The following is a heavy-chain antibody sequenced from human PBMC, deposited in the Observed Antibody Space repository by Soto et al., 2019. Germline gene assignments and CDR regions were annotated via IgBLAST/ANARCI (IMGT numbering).Heavy chain of an antibody. Sequence: PGGSLRLSCAASGFSFSSYAVSWVRQAPGKGLEWVSVFDGSVGHTYYTNSVKGRFTISNDNSKNTLFLQMNSLRAEDTAVYYCAKGLGISALDYWGQGTLVTVSS. J-gene: IGHJ4*02. D-gene: IGHD7-27*01. CDR1: GFSFSSYA. V-gene: IGHV3-23*01. CDR3: AKGLGISALDY. CDR2: FDGSVGHT.